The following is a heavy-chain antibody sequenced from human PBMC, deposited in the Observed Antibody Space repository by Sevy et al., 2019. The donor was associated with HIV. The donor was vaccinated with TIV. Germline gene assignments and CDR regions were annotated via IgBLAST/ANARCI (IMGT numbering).Heavy chain of an antibody. V-gene: IGHV4-30-2*01. CDR2: IYYGGST. CDR3: ARGAPSRRFAFDI. CDR1: GGSISSEGYS. J-gene: IGHJ3*02. D-gene: IGHD4-17*01. Sequence: SETLSLTCDVSGGSISSEGYSWSWLRLTPGKGLEWIGYIYYGGSTFYNPSLKSRVAITEDRSKNQFSLTLSSVTAADAAVYYCARGAPSRRFAFDIWGQGILVIVSS.